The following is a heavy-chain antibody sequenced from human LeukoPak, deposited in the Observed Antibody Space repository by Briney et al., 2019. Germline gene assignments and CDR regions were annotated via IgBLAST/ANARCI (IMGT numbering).Heavy chain of an antibody. J-gene: IGHJ6*03. CDR2: INHSGST. D-gene: IGHD3-10*01. CDR1: GFTFITYS. V-gene: IGHV4-34*01. Sequence: PGGSLRLSCAASGFTFITYSMHWVRQVPGKGLEWIGEINHSGSTNYNPSLKSRVTISVDTSKNQFSLKLSSVTAADTAVYYCARRKGYYYGSGSPFYYYYYMDVWGKGTTVTISS. CDR3: ARRKGYYYGSGSPFYYYYYMDV.